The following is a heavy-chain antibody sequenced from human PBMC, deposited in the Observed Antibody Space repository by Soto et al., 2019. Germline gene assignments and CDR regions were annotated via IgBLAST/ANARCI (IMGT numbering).Heavy chain of an antibody. D-gene: IGHD3-9*01. V-gene: IGHV3-33*01. CDR3: ARDGSLERITILDV. J-gene: IGHJ6*02. CDR1: GFTFSSYG. Sequence: QVQLVESGGGVVQPGRSLRLSCAASGFTFSSYGMHWVRQAPGKGLEWVAVIWYDGSNKYYADSVKGRFTISRDNSKNTLYLQMNSLSAEDTAVYYCARDGSLERITILDVWGQGTTVTVSS. CDR2: IWYDGSNK.